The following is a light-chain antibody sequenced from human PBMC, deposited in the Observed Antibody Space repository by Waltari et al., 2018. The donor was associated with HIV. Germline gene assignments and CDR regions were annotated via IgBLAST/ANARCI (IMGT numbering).Light chain of an antibody. CDR2: KVS. V-gene: IGKV1-5*03. CDR3: QQFHSYWT. J-gene: IGKJ1*01. CDR1: QSVNAW. Sequence: IQMTQSPQTLSASVGDRVTITCRASQSVNAWLDWFQQNPGKAPKRLISKVSTLERGVPSRFSGSGSGTQFTLTISSLQPDDFATYYCQQFHSYWTFGQGTRVEIK.